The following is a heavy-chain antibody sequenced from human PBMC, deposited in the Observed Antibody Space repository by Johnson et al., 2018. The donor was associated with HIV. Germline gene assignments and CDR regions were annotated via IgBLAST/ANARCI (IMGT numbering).Heavy chain of an antibody. J-gene: IGHJ3*02. Sequence: VQLVESGGGLIQPGGSLRLSCAASGFTVSSNYMSWVRQAPGKGLEWVSVIYSGGSTYYADSVQGRFTISRDNAKNTLYLQMNSRRAEDTAVYYCARGRALRALDAFDIWGQGTMVTVSS. CDR1: GFTVSSNY. D-gene: IGHD4-17*01. CDR3: ARGRALRALDAFDI. V-gene: IGHV3-53*01. CDR2: IYSGGST.